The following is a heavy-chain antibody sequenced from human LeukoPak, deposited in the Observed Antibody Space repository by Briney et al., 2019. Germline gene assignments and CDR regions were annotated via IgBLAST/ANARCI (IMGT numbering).Heavy chain of an antibody. CDR3: AKHDSSSYY. J-gene: IGHJ4*02. V-gene: IGHV3-30*02. D-gene: IGHD3-22*01. CDR1: GFTFRSYE. Sequence: GGSLRLSCAASGFTFRSYEMNWVRQAPGKGLEWVAFMRSDGSDKYYADSVKGRFTISRDNSKNTLYLQMNSLRAEDTAVYYCAKHDSSSYYWGQGTLVTVSS. CDR2: MRSDGSDK.